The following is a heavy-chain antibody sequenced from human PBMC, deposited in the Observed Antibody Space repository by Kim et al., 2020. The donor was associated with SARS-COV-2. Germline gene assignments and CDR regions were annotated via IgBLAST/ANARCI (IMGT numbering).Heavy chain of an antibody. CDR1: GFTFSSYG. D-gene: IGHD6-19*01. V-gene: IGHV3-30*18. CDR3: AKDAYSSGWLDY. Sequence: GGSLRLSCAASGFTFSSYGMHWVRQAPGKGLEWVAVISYDGSNKYYADSVKGRFTISRDNSKNTLNLQMNSLRAEDTAVYYCAKDAYSSGWLDYWGQGTLVTVSS. J-gene: IGHJ4*02. CDR2: ISYDGSNK.